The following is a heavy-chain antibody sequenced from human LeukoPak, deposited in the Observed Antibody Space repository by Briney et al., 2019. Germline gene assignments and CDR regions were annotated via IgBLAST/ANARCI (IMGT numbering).Heavy chain of an antibody. CDR2: INHSGST. CDR3: ARTLFKAAASSWIDY. D-gene: IGHD6-13*01. J-gene: IGHJ4*02. CDR1: GGSFSGYY. Sequence: PSETLSLTCAVYGGSFSGYYWSWIRQPPGKGLEWIGEINHSGSTNYNPSLKSRVTISVDTSKNQFSLKLSSVTAADTAVYYCARTLFKAAASSWIDYWGQGTLVTVSS. V-gene: IGHV4-34*01.